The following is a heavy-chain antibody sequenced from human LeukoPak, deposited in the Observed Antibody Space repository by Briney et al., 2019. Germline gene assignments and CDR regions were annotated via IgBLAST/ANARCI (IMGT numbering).Heavy chain of an antibody. V-gene: IGHV3-9*03. CDR1: GFTFDDYA. Sequence: GRSLRLSCAASGFTFDDYAMHWVRQAPGKGLEWVSGISWNSGSIGYADSVKGRSTISRDNAKNSLYLQMNSLRAEDMALYYCAKDMSGNTYYGSGSFDYWGQGTLVTVSS. D-gene: IGHD3-10*01. J-gene: IGHJ4*02. CDR2: ISWNSGSI. CDR3: AKDMSGNTYYGSGSFDY.